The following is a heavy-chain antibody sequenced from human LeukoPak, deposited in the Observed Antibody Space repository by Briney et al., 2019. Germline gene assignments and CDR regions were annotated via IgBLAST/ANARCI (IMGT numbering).Heavy chain of an antibody. CDR3: ARGSGEISPHYFDY. CDR2: INHSGST. CDR1: GGSFSGYY. J-gene: IGHJ4*02. D-gene: IGHD3-16*02. V-gene: IGHV4-34*01. Sequence: PSETLSLTCAVYGGSFSGYYWSWIRQPPVKELEWIGEINHSGSTNYNPSLKSRVTISVDTSKDQFSLKLSSVTAADTAVYYCARGSGEISPHYFDYWGQGTLVTVSS.